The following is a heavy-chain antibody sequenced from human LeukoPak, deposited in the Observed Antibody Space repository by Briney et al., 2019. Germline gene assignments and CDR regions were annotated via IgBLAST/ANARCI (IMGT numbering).Heavy chain of an antibody. CDR1: GASFSGYY. Sequence: SETLSLTCAAYGASFSGYYWSWIRQPPGKGLEWIGVINDSGGTNYNPSLKSGVTISVDTSKNQFSLKLSSVTAADTAVYYCARLVRGYSYGLAQVHTYYYYYMDVWGKGTTVTVSS. D-gene: IGHD5-18*01. V-gene: IGHV4-34*01. CDR3: ARLVRGYSYGLAQVHTYYYYYMDV. J-gene: IGHJ6*03. CDR2: INDSGGT.